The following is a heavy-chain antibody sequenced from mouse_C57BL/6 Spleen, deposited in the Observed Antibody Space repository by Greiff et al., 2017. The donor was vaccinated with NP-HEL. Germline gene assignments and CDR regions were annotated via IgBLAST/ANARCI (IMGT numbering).Heavy chain of an antibody. CDR1: GYTFTSYG. J-gene: IGHJ4*01. CDR3: ARADYDDYYYAMDY. V-gene: IGHV1-81*01. D-gene: IGHD2-4*01. Sequence: VQLQQSGAELARPGASVKLSCKASGYTFTSYGISWVKQRTGQGLEWIGEIYPRSGNTYYNEKFKGKATLTADKSSSTAYMELRSLTSEDSAVYFCARADYDDYYYAMDYWGQGTSVTVSS. CDR2: IYPRSGNT.